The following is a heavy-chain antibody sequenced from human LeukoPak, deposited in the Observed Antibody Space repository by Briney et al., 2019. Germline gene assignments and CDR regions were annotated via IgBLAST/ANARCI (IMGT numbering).Heavy chain of an antibody. J-gene: IGHJ4*02. Sequence: SETLSLTCTVSGGSINSGSYYWSWIRQPAGKGPEWIGRIYTSGSTNYNPSLKSRLTISLGTSKNQFSLKLSSVTAADTAVYYCARDYGSGCLDYWGQGTLVTVSS. CDR2: IYTSGST. D-gene: IGHD6-19*01. V-gene: IGHV4-61*02. CDR3: ARDYGSGCLDY. CDR1: GGSINSGSYY.